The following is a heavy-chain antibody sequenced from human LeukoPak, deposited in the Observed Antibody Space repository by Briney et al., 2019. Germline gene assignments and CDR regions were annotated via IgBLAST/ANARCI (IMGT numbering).Heavy chain of an antibody. CDR3: ARDGYSSSSGGVN. D-gene: IGHD6-6*01. V-gene: IGHV4-30-2*01. CDR1: GGSISSGGYY. J-gene: IGHJ4*02. Sequence: PSETLSLTCTVSGGSISSGGYYWSWIRQPPGKGLEWIGYIYHSGSTYYNPSLKSRVTISVDRSKNQFSLKLSSVTAADTAVYYCARDGYSSSSGGVNWGQGTLVTVSS. CDR2: IYHSGST.